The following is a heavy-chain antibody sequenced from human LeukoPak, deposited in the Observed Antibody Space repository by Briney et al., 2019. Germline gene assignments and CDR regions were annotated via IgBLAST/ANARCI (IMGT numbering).Heavy chain of an antibody. J-gene: IGHJ5*02. Sequence: PGGSLRLSCAASGFTFSSYAMHWVRQAPGKGLEWVAVISYDGSNKYYADSVKGRFTISRDNSKDTLYLQMNSLRAEDTAVYYCARSSLRQWLPHGEYNWFDPWGQGTLVTVSS. CDR1: GFTFSSYA. CDR3: ARSSLRQWLPHGEYNWFDP. V-gene: IGHV3-30-3*01. D-gene: IGHD6-19*01. CDR2: ISYDGSNK.